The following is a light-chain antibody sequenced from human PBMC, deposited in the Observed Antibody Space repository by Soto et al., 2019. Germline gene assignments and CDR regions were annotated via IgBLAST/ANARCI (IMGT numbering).Light chain of an antibody. J-gene: IGKJ4*01. Sequence: LVITQSPTTLSVSTGDSTTLSCRARQSIASNLAWYQQKPGQAPRLLIYRASIRATDLPARFSGSGSGTEFILTISSLQSEDFAVYYCQQYNSWPLAFGGGTKVDIK. CDR2: RAS. V-gene: IGKV3-15*01. CDR1: QSIASN. CDR3: QQYNSWPLA.